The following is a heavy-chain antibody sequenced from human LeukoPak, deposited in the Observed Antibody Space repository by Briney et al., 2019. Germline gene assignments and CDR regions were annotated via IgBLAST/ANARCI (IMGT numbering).Heavy chain of an antibody. D-gene: IGHD3-22*01. J-gene: IGHJ3*02. CDR3: ARTLIDYYDSSGYYYSNAFDI. V-gene: IGHV4-4*07. Sequence: SETLSLTCTVSGGSISNYYWSWIRQPVGKGLEWIGRIYTSGSTNYNPSLKSRVTISVDTSKNQFSLKLSSVTAADTAVYYCARTLIDYYDSSGYYYSNAFDIWGQGTMVTVSS. CDR1: GGSISNYY. CDR2: IYTSGST.